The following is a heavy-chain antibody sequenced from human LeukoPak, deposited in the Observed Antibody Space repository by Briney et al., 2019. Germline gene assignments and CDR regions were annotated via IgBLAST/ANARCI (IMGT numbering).Heavy chain of an antibody. D-gene: IGHD3-22*01. CDR3: ARAAYDGNGFTANHDH. J-gene: IGHJ4*02. CDR2: LYSDGTT. Sequence: GGSLRLSCAASGFIFSNNYMSWVRQAPGKRLEWVSVLYSDGTTYYADSVKGRFSISRDNSKNTLFLQMNNLGAEDTAVYYCARAAYDGNGFTANHDHWGQGTLVTVSS. V-gene: IGHV3-53*01. CDR1: GFIFSNNY.